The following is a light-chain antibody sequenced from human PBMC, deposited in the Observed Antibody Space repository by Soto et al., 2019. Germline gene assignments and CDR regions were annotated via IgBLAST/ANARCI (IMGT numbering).Light chain of an antibody. V-gene: IGLV2-14*02. CDR2: EGS. Sequence: QSALTQPASVSGSPGQSITISCTGTRSDVGSYNFVSWYQQHPGKAPKLIIYEGSKRPSGVSNRFSGSKSGITAALTISGLQADDEADYFCCSYTSSSTRVFGTGTKLTVL. CDR3: CSYTSSSTRV. J-gene: IGLJ1*01. CDR1: RSDVGSYNF.